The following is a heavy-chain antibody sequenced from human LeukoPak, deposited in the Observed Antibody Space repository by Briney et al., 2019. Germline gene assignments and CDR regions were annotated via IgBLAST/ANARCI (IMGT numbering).Heavy chain of an antibody. D-gene: IGHD1-1*01. CDR3: ANEGGDCFGGTCYSKY. V-gene: IGHV3-7*02. J-gene: IGHJ4*02. Sequence: GGSLRLSCAASGFTFTSFWMSWVRQAPGKGLEWVANIKEDGSEKYYVDSVKGRFTISRDDSKNTLYLHMNSLRAEDTAVYYCANEGGDCFGGTCYSKYWGPGTLVTVSS. CDR2: IKEDGSEK. CDR1: GFTFTSFW.